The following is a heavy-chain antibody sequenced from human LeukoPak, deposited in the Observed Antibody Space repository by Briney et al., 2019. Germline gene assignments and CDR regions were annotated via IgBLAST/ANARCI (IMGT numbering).Heavy chain of an antibody. CDR3: ARDLAQQLAPRGWFDP. CDR2: IYYSGST. J-gene: IGHJ5*02. D-gene: IGHD6-13*01. V-gene: IGHV4-31*03. CDR1: GGSISSGGYY. Sequence: SQTLSLTCTVSGGSISSGGYYWSWIRQHPGKGLEWIGYIYYSGSTYYNPSLKSRVTISVDTSKNQFSLKLSSVTAADTAVYYRARDLAQQLAPRGWFDPWGQGTLVTVSS.